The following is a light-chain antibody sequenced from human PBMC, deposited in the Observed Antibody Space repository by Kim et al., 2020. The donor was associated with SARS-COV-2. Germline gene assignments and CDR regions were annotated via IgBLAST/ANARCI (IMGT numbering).Light chain of an antibody. Sequence: DIQMTQSPSSLSASVGDRVTITCQASHDIKNNLNWYQWKPGKAPNLLIYDASNLETGVPSRFRGSGSGTDFASTISTLQAEDFATYYCQQYDDLPLTFGGGTRVDIK. CDR3: QQYDDLPLT. J-gene: IGKJ4*01. CDR2: DAS. CDR1: HDIKNN. V-gene: IGKV1-33*01.